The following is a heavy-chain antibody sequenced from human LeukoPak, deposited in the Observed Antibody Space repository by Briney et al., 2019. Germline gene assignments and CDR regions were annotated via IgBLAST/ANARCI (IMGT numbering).Heavy chain of an antibody. Sequence: GGSLRLSCAASGFTFSSYSMNWVRQAPGKGLEWVSSISSSSSYIYYADSVKGRFTISRDDAKNSLYLQMNSLRAEDTAVYYCARATLPTAFDIWGQGTMVTVSS. CDR3: ARATLPTAFDI. CDR1: GFTFSSYS. J-gene: IGHJ3*02. CDR2: ISSSSSYI. D-gene: IGHD2-21*01. V-gene: IGHV3-21*01.